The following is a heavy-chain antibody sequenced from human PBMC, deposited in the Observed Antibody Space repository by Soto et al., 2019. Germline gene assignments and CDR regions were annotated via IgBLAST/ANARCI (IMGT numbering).Heavy chain of an antibody. CDR3: AIAYCTNGVCYDYYYGMDV. CDR1: GGSISSSSYY. CDR2: IYYSGST. J-gene: IGHJ6*02. Sequence: KASETLSLTCTVSGGSISSSSYYWGWIRQPPGKGLEWIGSIYYSGSTYYNPSLKSRVTISVDTSKNQFSLKLSSVTAADTAVYYCAIAYCTNGVCYDYYYGMDVWGQGTTVTVS. D-gene: IGHD2-8*01. V-gene: IGHV4-39*01.